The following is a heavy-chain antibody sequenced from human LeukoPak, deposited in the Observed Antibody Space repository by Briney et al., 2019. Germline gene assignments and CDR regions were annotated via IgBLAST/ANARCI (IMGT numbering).Heavy chain of an antibody. CDR2: IYNDGSS. CDR1: GFSVSSNF. CDR3: ASDYGSGSSSPFDY. J-gene: IGHJ4*02. Sequence: GGSLRLSCAASGFSVSSNFMTWVRQAPGKGLEWVSIIYNDGSSYYADSVKGRFTVSRDNSKNTLYLQMNSLRAEDTAVYYCASDYGSGSSSPFDYWGQGTLVTVSS. V-gene: IGHV3-66*02. D-gene: IGHD3-10*01.